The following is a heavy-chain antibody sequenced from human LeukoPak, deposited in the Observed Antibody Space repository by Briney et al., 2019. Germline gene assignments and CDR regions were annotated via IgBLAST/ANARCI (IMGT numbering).Heavy chain of an antibody. Sequence: SETLSLTCIVSGDSISSSSYYWGWVRQPPGKGLEWIGSIFSGSTYYNPSLRSRVTISLNTSKNQLSLNLSSVTAADTAVYYCARQGERPGISAYWGQGTLVTVSS. CDR2: IFSGST. CDR3: ARQGERPGISAY. D-gene: IGHD1-26*01. J-gene: IGHJ4*02. V-gene: IGHV4-39*01. CDR1: GDSISSSSYY.